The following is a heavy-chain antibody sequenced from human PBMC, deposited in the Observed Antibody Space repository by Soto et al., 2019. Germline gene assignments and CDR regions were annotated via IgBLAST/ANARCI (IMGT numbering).Heavy chain of an antibody. CDR3: VRDTYYYHSSGPPPFEY. CDR2: ISGYNGNT. V-gene: IGHV1-18*01. J-gene: IGHJ4*02. Sequence: QLVQSGTEVKRSGASVKVSCKTSGYSFTTYGLSWVRQAPGRGLEWVGWISGYNGNTNYAQKFQGTVILTTDTPTTTGYMEIKSLSSDDTAVYYCVRDTYYYHSSGPPPFEYWGQGTQVTVSS. CDR1: GYSFTTYG. D-gene: IGHD3-22*01.